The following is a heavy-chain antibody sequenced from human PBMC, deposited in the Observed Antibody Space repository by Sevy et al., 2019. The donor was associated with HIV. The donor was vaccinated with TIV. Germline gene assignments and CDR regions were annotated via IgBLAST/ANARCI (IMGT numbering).Heavy chain of an antibody. CDR3: ARAFRAWELHRDFDY. J-gene: IGHJ4*02. Sequence: GPSVKVSCKASGYTFTSYGISWVRQAPGQGLEWMGWISAYNGNTNYAQKLQGRVTMTTDTSTSTAYMELRSLRSDDTAVYYCARAFRAWELHRDFDYWGQGTLVTVSS. CDR2: ISAYNGNT. CDR1: GYTFTSYG. D-gene: IGHD1-26*01. V-gene: IGHV1-18*01.